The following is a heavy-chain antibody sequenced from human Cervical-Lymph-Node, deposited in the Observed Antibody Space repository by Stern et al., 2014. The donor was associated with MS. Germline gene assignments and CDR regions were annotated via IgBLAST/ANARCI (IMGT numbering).Heavy chain of an antibody. D-gene: IGHD5-24*01. CDR3: AREVGGWLPSGLDY. CDR2: IKQDGSEK. CDR1: GFTFSSYW. Sequence: EVQLVESGGGLVQPGGSLRLSCAASGFTFSSYWMSWVRQAPGKGLEWVANIKQDGSEKYYVDSVKGRFTISRDNAKNSLYLQMNSLRAEDTAVYYCAREVGGWLPSGLDYWGQGTLVTVSS. J-gene: IGHJ4*02. V-gene: IGHV3-7*01.